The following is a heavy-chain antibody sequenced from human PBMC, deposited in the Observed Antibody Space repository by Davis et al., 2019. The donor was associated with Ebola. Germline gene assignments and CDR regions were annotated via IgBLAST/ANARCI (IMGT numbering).Heavy chain of an antibody. CDR2: ISWNSGSI. D-gene: IGHD5-12*01. CDR1: GFTFDDYA. Sequence: PGGSLRLSCAASGFTFDDYAMHWVRQAPGKGLEWVSGISWNSGSIGYADSVKGRFTISRDNAKNSLYLQMNSLRAEDTALYYCAKDPRRGYGYIFDYWGQGTLVTVSS. J-gene: IGHJ4*02. V-gene: IGHV3-9*01. CDR3: AKDPRRGYGYIFDY.